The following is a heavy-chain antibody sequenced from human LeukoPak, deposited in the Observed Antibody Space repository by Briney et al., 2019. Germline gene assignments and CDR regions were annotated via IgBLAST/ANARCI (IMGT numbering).Heavy chain of an antibody. J-gene: IGHJ3*02. CDR3: ARARYCSGGSCRSRGAFDI. CDR1: GFTFSSYE. Sequence: PGGSLRLSCAASGFTFSSYEMNWVRQAPGKGLEWVSYISSSGSTIYYADSVKGRFTISRDNAENSLYLQMNSLRAEDTAVYYCARARYCSGGSCRSRGAFDIWGQGTMVTVSS. V-gene: IGHV3-48*03. D-gene: IGHD2-15*01. CDR2: ISSSGSTI.